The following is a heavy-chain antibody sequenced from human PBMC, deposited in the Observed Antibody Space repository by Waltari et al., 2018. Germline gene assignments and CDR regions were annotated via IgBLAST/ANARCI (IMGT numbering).Heavy chain of an antibody. CDR1: GGSFSGYY. CDR3: ARSIAAARGASDY. CDR2: INHSGST. V-gene: IGHV4-34*01. D-gene: IGHD6-13*01. Sequence: QVQLQQWGAGLLKPSETLSLTCAVYGGSFSGYYWSWNRQPPGKGLEWIGEINHSGSTNYNPSLKSRVTISVDTSKNQFSLKLSSVTAADTAVYYCARSIAAARGASDYWGQGTLVTVSS. J-gene: IGHJ4*02.